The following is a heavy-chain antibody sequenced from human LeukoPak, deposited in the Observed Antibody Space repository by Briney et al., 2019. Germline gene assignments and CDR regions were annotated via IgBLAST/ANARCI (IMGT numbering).Heavy chain of an antibody. CDR3: TRRRGGTSSRDY. CDR1: GGSISSGDYY. J-gene: IGHJ4*02. CDR2: VQYSGST. V-gene: IGHV4-39*01. D-gene: IGHD6-13*01. Sequence: SETLSLTCTVSGGSISSGDYYWAWIRQPPGQGLEWIGNVQYSGSTYCNPSLKSRVTISLDTSKNQFSLRLSSVTAADTSMFYCTRRRGGTSSRDYWGQGTLVTVSS.